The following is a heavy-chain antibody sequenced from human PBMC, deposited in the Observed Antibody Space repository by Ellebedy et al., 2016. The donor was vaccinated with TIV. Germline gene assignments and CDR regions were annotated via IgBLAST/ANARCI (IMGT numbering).Heavy chain of an antibody. CDR3: AGGNYDFWKNYRDC. CDR1: GFNFSSYW. J-gene: IGHJ4*02. V-gene: IGHV3-74*01. CDR2: INGDGRST. Sequence: ESLKISCAASGFNFSSYWMYWVRQLPGMGLHWVARINGDGRSTSYAESVKGRFTVSRDNAKNTLYLHLNSLRAEDTAVYYCAGGNYDFWKNYRDCWGQGTLVTVSS. D-gene: IGHD3-3*01.